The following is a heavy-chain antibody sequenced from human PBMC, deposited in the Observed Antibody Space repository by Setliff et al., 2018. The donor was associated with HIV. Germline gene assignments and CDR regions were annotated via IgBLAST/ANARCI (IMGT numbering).Heavy chain of an antibody. D-gene: IGHD3-16*01. CDR1: GFTFSSYS. CDR3: ARDRFRGGVGTGLAEY. Sequence: PGGSLRLSCAASGFTFSSYSMNWVRQAPGKGLEWVSSISSSSSYIYYADSAKGRFTISRDNAKNTLYLQMNGLSAEDTAVYYCARDRFRGGVGTGLAEYWGQGTVVTVSS. CDR2: ISSSSSYI. V-gene: IGHV3-21*01. J-gene: IGHJ4*02.